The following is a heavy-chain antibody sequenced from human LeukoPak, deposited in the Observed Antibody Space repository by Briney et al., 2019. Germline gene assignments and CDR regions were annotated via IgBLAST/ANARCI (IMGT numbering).Heavy chain of an antibody. CDR2: IHYTGAT. CDR3: ARRGSGYRLDY. V-gene: IGHV4-34*01. J-gene: IGHJ4*02. D-gene: IGHD3-22*01. CDR1: GGSITGYY. Sequence: SETLSLTCAVYGGSITGYYWSWIRQTPGRGLEWVGEIHYTGATSYNPSLKSRATISTDTSKNQFSLKLSSVTAADTAVYYCARRGSGYRLDYWGQGTLVTVSS.